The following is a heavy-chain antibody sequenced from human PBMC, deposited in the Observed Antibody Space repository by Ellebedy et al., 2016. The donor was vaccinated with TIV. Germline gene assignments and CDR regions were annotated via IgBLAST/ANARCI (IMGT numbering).Heavy chain of an antibody. CDR3: ARGGRGDHLFWWYFDL. CDR1: GFTFGTYG. V-gene: IGHV3-30*03. Sequence: GGSLRLXXVASGFTFGTYGMHWVRQAPGKGLESVAVISNDGGNKYYADSVKGRFTISRDNSKNTLYLQMNSLRPEDTAVYYCARGGRGDHLFWWYFDLWGRGTLVTVSS. CDR2: ISNDGGNK. D-gene: IGHD3-16*01. J-gene: IGHJ2*01.